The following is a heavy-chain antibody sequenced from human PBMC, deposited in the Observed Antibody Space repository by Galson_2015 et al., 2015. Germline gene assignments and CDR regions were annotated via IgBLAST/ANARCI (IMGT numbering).Heavy chain of an antibody. V-gene: IGHV3-23*01. J-gene: IGHJ4*02. Sequence: RLSCAASGFTFSSYAMTWVRQAPGKGLEWVSGVSGSGAGTYYADSVKGRFTISRDNSKNTLSLQMNSLGAEDTAVYYCAKGSGSGWAAKSSFLGYWGQGTLVTVSS. CDR1: GFTFSSYA. D-gene: IGHD6-19*01. CDR3: AKGSGSGWAAKSSFLGY. CDR2: VSGSGAGT.